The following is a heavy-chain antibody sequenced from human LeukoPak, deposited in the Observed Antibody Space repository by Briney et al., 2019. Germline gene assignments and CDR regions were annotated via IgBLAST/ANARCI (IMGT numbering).Heavy chain of an antibody. CDR2: IYPGDSDT. D-gene: IGHD2-21*01. CDR3: ARQGAYCGGDCYLSPSDY. V-gene: IGHV5-51*01. Sequence: GESLKISCEGSGYSFTTYWIAWVRQMPGKGLEWMGIIYPGDSDTRYSPSFQGQVTISADKSISTAYLQWSSLKASDTAMYYCARQGAYCGGDCYLSPSDYWGQGTLVTVSS. J-gene: IGHJ4*02. CDR1: GYSFTTYW.